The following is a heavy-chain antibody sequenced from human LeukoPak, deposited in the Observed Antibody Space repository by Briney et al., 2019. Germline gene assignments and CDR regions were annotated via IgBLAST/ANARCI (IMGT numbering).Heavy chain of an antibody. CDR1: GGSISSYY. CDR3: ARRGGVYYYGMDV. V-gene: IGHV4-59*01. J-gene: IGHJ6*02. CDR2: IYYSGST. D-gene: IGHD3-10*01. Sequence: SETLSLTCTVSGGSISSYYWSWIRQPPGKGPEWIGYIYYSGSTNYNPSLKSRVTISVDTSKNQFSLKLSSVTAADTAVYYCARRGGVYYYGMDVWGQGTTVTVSS.